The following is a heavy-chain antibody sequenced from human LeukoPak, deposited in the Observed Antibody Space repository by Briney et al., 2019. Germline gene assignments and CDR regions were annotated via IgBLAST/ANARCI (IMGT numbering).Heavy chain of an antibody. D-gene: IGHD6-6*01. CDR2: IYYSGDT. Sequence: PSETLSLTCTVSGDSLRSDSWSWIRQAPGKGLEWIGDIYYSGDTNYDPSLKNRITISVDTSKNHFSLKMNSVTAADTAVYYCARIIAGRLDFWGQGTLVTVSS. J-gene: IGHJ4*02. CDR3: ARIIAGRLDF. CDR1: GDSLRSDS. V-gene: IGHV4-59*01.